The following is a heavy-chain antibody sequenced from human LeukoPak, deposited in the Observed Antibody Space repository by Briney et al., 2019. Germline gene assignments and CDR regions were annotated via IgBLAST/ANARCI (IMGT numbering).Heavy chain of an antibody. CDR1: GGSFSGYY. D-gene: IGHD5-12*01. Sequence: SETLSLTCAVYGGSFSGYYWSWIRQPPGKGLEWIGEINHSGSTNYNPSLKSRVTISVDTSKNKFSLKLSSVTAEDTAVYYCAKDRDSGYEALDYWGQGTLVTVSS. CDR2: INHSGST. V-gene: IGHV4-34*01. CDR3: AKDRDSGYEALDY. J-gene: IGHJ4*02.